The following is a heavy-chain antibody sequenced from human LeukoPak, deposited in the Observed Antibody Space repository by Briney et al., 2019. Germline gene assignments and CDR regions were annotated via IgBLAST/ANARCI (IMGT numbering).Heavy chain of an antibody. CDR2: MKYDGNEK. V-gene: IGHV3-7*01. Sequence: GGSLRLSCAASGFSFSTYWMSWVRQAPGKGLEWVAHMKYDGNEKSYVDSVRGRFTISRDNAKNSLYLQMNSLRAEDTAVYYCASGRAHDFWGQGTLVTVSS. CDR3: ASGRAHDF. J-gene: IGHJ4*02. CDR1: GFSFSTYW.